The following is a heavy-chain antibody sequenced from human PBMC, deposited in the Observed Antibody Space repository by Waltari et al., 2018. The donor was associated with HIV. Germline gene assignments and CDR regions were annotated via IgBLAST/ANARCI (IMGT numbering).Heavy chain of an antibody. CDR1: GGSITSSSYY. J-gene: IGHJ3*02. D-gene: IGHD3-22*01. V-gene: IGHV4-39*01. Sequence: QLQLQESGPGLVKPSETLSLTCTVPGGSITSSSYYWGWIRQPPGKGLEWIGSIYYSGSTYYNPSLKSRVTISVDTSKNQFSLKLSSVTAADTAVYYCARHLGEYMIDAFDIWGQGTMVTVSS. CDR3: ARHLGEYMIDAFDI. CDR2: IYYSGST.